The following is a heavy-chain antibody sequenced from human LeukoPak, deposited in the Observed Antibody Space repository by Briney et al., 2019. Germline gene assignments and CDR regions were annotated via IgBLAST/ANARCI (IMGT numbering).Heavy chain of an antibody. V-gene: IGHV3-7*01. D-gene: IGHD6-19*01. J-gene: IGHJ6*03. CDR1: GFTFSSYW. CDR3: ARLSSSSGWYDYYYYYMDV. Sequence: GGSLRLSCAASGFTFSSYWMSWVRQAPGKGREWVANIKQDGSEKYYVDSVKGRFTISRDNAKNSLYLQMNSLRAEDTAVYYCARLSSSSGWYDYYYYYMDVWGKGTTVTISS. CDR2: IKQDGSEK.